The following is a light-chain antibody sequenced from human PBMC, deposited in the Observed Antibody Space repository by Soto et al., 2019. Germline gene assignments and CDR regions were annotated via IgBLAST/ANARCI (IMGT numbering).Light chain of an antibody. CDR3: QQYGSSPRT. Sequence: EILLTQSPATLSLSPGERATLSCRASQSVSSYLDWYQQKPGQAPRLLIYGASSRATGIPDRFSGSGSGTDFTLTISRLEPEDFEVYYCQQYGSSPRTFGQGAKVDIK. CDR1: QSVSSY. J-gene: IGKJ1*01. V-gene: IGKV3-20*01. CDR2: GAS.